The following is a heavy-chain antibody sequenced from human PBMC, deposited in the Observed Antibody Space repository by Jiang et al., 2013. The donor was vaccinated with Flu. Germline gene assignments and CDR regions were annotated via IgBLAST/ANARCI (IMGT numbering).Heavy chain of an antibody. D-gene: IGHD2-2*01. CDR3: ARDVGFEVMNQLLLGRYYYGMDV. CDR2: ISAYNGNT. J-gene: IGHJ6*02. CDR1: GYTFTSYG. Sequence: SGAEVKKPGASVKVSCKASGYTFTSYGISWVRQAPGQGLEWMGWISAYNGNTNYAQKLQGRVTMTTDTSTSTAYMELRSLRSDDTAVYYCARDVGFEVMNQLLLGRYYYGMDVWGQGTTVTVSS. V-gene: IGHV1-18*01.